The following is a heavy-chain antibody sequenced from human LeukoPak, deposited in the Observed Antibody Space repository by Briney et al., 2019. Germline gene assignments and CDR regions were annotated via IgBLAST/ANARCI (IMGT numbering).Heavy chain of an antibody. Sequence: APSVTVSCKASGGTFSSYAISWVRQAPGQGREWMGGIIPIFGTAKYAQKFQGRVTITTDESTSTAYMEVSSLRSGDTAVYFCARAPRWAYNSFDYWGQGTLVTVSS. CDR1: GGTFSSYA. J-gene: IGHJ4*02. CDR3: ARAPRWAYNSFDY. CDR2: IIPIFGTA. D-gene: IGHD1-20*01. V-gene: IGHV1-69*05.